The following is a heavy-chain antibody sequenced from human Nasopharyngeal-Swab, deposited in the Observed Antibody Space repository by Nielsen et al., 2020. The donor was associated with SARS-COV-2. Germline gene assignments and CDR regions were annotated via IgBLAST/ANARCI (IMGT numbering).Heavy chain of an antibody. CDR2: IYPGDSGT. V-gene: IGHV5-51*01. Sequence: GESLKISCKNSGYDFTGYWIAWVRQKSGEGLEWMGIIYPGDSGTKYSPSFQGQVTISVDKSISTAYLHFSSLKASDTAMYYCARHMGYFHTSIWLDPWGQGTLVTVSS. J-gene: IGHJ5*02. CDR1: GYDFTGYW. CDR3: ARHMGYFHTSIWLDP. D-gene: IGHD2/OR15-2a*01.